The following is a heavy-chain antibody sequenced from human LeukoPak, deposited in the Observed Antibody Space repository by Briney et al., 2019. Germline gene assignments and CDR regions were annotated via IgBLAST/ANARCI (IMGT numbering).Heavy chain of an antibody. D-gene: IGHD3-10*01. CDR3: AVGGMVRGVIPWFDP. CDR2: IYTSGGT. J-gene: IGHJ5*02. CDR1: GGSISSYY. Sequence: PSETLSLTCTVSGGSISSYYWSWIRPPAGKGLEWIGRIYTSGGTNYNPSLKSRVTMSVDTSKNQFSLKLSSVTAADTAVYYCAVGGMVRGVIPWFDPWGQGTLVTVSS. V-gene: IGHV4-4*07.